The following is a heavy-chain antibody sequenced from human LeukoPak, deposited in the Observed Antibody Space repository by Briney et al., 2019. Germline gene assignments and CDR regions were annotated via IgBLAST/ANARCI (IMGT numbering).Heavy chain of an antibody. D-gene: IGHD2-2*02. CDR1: GFTFSDYY. J-gene: IGHJ4*02. Sequence: GGSPRLSCAASGFTFSDYYMSWIRQAPGKGLEWVSYISGSGSTTYYADSVKGRFTISRDNAKNSLYLQMNSLRVEDTAVYYCAREEGGDCSRTSCYTSSWGQGTQVTVST. CDR2: ISGSGSTT. CDR3: AREEGGDCSRTSCYTSS. V-gene: IGHV3-11*01.